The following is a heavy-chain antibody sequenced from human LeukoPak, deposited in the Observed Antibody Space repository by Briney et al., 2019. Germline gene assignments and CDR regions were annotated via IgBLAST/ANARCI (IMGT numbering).Heavy chain of an antibody. V-gene: IGHV3-23*01. CDR2: ISGSGDSI. D-gene: IGHD2-2*01. CDR3: ARDTVRYCSSTSCYGFIDY. Sequence: GGSLRLSCAASGFTFGNYAMNRVRQAPGKGLEWVSAISGSGDSIYYADSVKGRFTISRDNSKNTLYLQMNSLRAEDTAVYYCARDTVRYCSSTSCYGFIDYWGQGTLVTVSS. J-gene: IGHJ4*02. CDR1: GFTFGNYA.